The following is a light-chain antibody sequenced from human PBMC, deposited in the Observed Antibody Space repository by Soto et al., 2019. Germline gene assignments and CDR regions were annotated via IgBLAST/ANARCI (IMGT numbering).Light chain of an antibody. V-gene: IGLV1-36*01. CDR2: YDD. CDR1: RSNIGDNA. J-gene: IGLJ3*02. Sequence: QSVLTQPPSVSEAPRQRVTISCSGSRSNIGDNAVTWYQQLPGKAPKLLIYYDDLLPSGVSDRFSGSKSGTSASLAISGLQSEDEADYYCAAWDDSLNGWVFGGGTKLTVL. CDR3: AAWDDSLNGWV.